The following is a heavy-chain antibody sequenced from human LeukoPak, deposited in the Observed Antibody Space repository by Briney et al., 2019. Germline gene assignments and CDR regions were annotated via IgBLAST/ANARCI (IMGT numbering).Heavy chain of an antibody. J-gene: IGHJ6*03. CDR1: GFTVSSNY. V-gene: IGHV3-66*01. CDR3: ARDSYSSGWYGDYYYYMDV. CDR2: IYSGGST. D-gene: IGHD6-19*01. Sequence: PGGSLRLSCAASGFTVSSNYMSWVRQAPGKGLEWVSVIYSGGSTYYADSVKGRFTISGDNAKNSLYLQMNSLRAEDTAVYYCARDSYSSGWYGDYYYYMDVWGKGTTVTVSS.